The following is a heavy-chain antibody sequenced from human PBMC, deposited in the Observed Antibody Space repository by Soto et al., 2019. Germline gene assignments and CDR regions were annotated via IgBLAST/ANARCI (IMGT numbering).Heavy chain of an antibody. J-gene: IGHJ4*02. Sequence: EVQLVESGGGLVQLGGSLRLSCAASGFMFGSYWMTWVRHAPGKGLEWVANIKRDGSEKFYVDSVKGRFTISRDNADNSLFLHMNSLRAEDTAIYYCARVRANDYEIDYWGQGALVTVS. CDR1: GFMFGSYW. V-gene: IGHV3-7*03. CDR2: IKRDGSEK. D-gene: IGHD4-17*01. CDR3: ARVRANDYEIDY.